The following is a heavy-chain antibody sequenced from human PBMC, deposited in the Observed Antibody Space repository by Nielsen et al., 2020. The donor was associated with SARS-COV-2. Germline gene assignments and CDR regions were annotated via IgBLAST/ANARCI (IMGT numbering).Heavy chain of an antibody. J-gene: IGHJ6*02. CDR1: GFTVSSNY. V-gene: IGHV3-21*04. Sequence: GGSLRLSCAASGFTVSSNYMSWVRQAPGKGLEWVSSISSSSSYIYYADSVKGRFTISRDNSKNTLYLQMNSLRAEDTAVYYCAKDIGDTIFGVVIMTSAPEGGMDVWGQGTTVTVSS. CDR2: ISSSSSYI. CDR3: AKDIGDTIFGVVIMTSAPEGGMDV. D-gene: IGHD3-3*01.